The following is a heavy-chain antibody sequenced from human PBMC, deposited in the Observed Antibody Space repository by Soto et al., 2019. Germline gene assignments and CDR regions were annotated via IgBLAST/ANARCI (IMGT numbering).Heavy chain of an antibody. CDR1: GFTFSSYF. CDR2: ISHDGANK. D-gene: IGHD5-12*01. CDR3: ARERLGRWLQFGADS. Sequence: QVQFVESGGGVVQPGRSLRLSCAASGFTFSSYFMHWVRQAPGKGLEWVALISHDGANKQYADSMKGRVIISRDNSNNTLYLQVNSLRPDDTAVYYCARERLGRWLQFGADSWGQGTLITVSS. J-gene: IGHJ4*02. V-gene: IGHV3-30*04.